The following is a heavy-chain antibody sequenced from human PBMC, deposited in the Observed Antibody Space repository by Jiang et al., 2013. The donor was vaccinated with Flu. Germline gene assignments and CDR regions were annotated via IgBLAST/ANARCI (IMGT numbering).Heavy chain of an antibody. J-gene: IGHJ4*02. D-gene: IGHD1-1*01. V-gene: IGHV6-1*01. CDR2: TYYKSEWHS. CDR3: AKSRHDQITAWYFDS. Sequence: TSQTLSLTCAVSGDTVSDNIAAWDWIRQSPSRGLEWLGRTYYKSEWHSDYAPSVKSRITIKADTSKNEFSLQLNSVTPDDTAIYYCAKSRHDQITAWYFDSWGQGTLVTVSS. CDR1: GDTVSDNIAA.